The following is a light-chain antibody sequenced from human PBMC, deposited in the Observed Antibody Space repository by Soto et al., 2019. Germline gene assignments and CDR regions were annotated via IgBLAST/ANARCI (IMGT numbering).Light chain of an antibody. J-gene: IGLJ1*01. Sequence: QPVLTQPPSASGTPGQRVTISCSGSSSNIGSHAVNWYQQLPGTAPKLLIYTNNQRPSGVPDRFSGSKSGTSASLAISGLQSEDEADYYCAAWDDSLRGYVFGTGTKLTVL. CDR2: TNN. V-gene: IGLV1-44*01. CDR3: AAWDDSLRGYV. CDR1: SSNIGSHA.